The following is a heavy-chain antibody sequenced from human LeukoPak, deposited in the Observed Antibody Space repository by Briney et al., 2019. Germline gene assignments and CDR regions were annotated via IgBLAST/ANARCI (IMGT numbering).Heavy chain of an antibody. V-gene: IGHV4-34*01. J-gene: IGHJ4*02. CDR2: INHSGST. Sequence: SETLSLTCAVYGGSFSGYYWSWIRQPPGKGLEWIGEINHSGSTNYNPSLKSRVTISVDTSKNQFSLKLSSVTAADTAAYYCARDGRGYSYGYHWGQGTLVTVSS. CDR1: GGSFSGYY. CDR3: ARDGRGYSYGYH. D-gene: IGHD5-18*01.